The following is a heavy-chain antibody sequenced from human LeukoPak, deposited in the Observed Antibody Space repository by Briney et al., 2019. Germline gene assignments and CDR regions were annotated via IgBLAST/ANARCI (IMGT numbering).Heavy chain of an antibody. J-gene: IGHJ4*02. Sequence: GGALRLSCAGSGITLSNYGMTWVRQAPGKGLEWVAGISDTGGRTNYADSVKGRFTISRDNPKNTLYLQMNSLRAEDTAVYFCAKRGVVIRVILVGFHKEAYYFDSWGQGALVTVSS. D-gene: IGHD3-22*01. CDR3: AKRGVVIRVILVGFHKEAYYFDS. CDR1: GITLSNYG. CDR2: ISDTGGRT. V-gene: IGHV3-23*01.